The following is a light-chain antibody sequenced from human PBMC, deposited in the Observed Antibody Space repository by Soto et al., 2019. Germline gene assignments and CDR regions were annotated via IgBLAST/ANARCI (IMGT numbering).Light chain of an antibody. CDR3: QSYDSSLSGSV. CDR2: GNS. CDR1: SSNIGAGYD. V-gene: IGLV1-40*01. Sequence: QSVLTQPPSVSGAPGQMVTISCTGCSSNIGAGYDVHWYQQLPGTAPKLLIYGNSNRTSGVPDRFSGSKSGTSAYLAITGIQAEDEADYDCQSYDSSLSGSVFGGGTKLTVL. J-gene: IGLJ2*01.